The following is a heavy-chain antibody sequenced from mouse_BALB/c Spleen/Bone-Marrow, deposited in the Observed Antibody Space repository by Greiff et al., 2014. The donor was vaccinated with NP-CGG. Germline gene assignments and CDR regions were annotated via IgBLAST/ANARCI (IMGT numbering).Heavy chain of an antibody. CDR1: GFNIKDTY. CDR3: ARSLYDGYFSWSAY. Sequence: EVQLQQSGAELVKPGASVKLSCTASGFNIKDTYMHWVKQRPEQGLEWIGRIDPANGNTKYDPKFQGKATITADTSSNTAYLQLSSLTSEDTAVYYCARSLYDGYFSWSAYWGQGTLVTVSA. D-gene: IGHD2-3*01. J-gene: IGHJ3*01. CDR2: IDPANGNT. V-gene: IGHV14-3*02.